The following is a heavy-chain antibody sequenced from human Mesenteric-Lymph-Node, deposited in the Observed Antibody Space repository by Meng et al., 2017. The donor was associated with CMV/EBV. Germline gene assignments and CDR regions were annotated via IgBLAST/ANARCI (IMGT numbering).Heavy chain of an antibody. V-gene: IGHV3-48*04. D-gene: IGHD5-18*01. CDR2: ISGRSTTI. CDR1: GFTFRIYS. CDR3: ARVYGYSYGYDWFDP. Sequence: GGSLRLSCAASGFTFRIYSMNWVRQAPGQGLEWVSYISGRSTTIHYADSVRGRFTISRDNAKNSLYLQMNSLRAEDTAVYYCARVYGYSYGYDWFDPWGQGTLVTVSS. J-gene: IGHJ5*02.